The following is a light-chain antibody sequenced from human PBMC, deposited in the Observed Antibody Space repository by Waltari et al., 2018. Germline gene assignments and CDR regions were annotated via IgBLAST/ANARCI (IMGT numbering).Light chain of an antibody. J-gene: IGKJ2*01. Sequence: DIRLTQSPSFLSASGGDRVTISCRASQATGSSFAWYQQKPGKAPRLLIYAASTLEGGVPPRFSGSGSGTEFTLTISSLQPEDFATYYCQQANSYPRTFGQGTKLEI. CDR2: AAS. CDR3: QQANSYPRT. CDR1: QATGSS. V-gene: IGKV1-9*01.